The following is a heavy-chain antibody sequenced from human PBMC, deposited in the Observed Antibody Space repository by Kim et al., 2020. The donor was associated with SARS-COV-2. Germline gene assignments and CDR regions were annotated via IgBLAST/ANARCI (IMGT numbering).Heavy chain of an antibody. Sequence: SETLSLTCTVSGFSISSSSYYWVWIRQPPGKGLEGIGSIYYSGNTYYNPSLKRRVTISVDTSKNQFSLKLSSVTAADTAVYYCARHTGNITMVRGVIRYWGQGTLVTVSS. CDR2: IYYSGNT. D-gene: IGHD3-10*01. V-gene: IGHV4-39*01. CDR1: GFSISSSSYY. CDR3: ARHTGNITMVRGVIRY. J-gene: IGHJ4*02.